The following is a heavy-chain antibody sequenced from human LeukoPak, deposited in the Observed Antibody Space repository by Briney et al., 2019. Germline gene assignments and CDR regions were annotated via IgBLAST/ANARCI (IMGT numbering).Heavy chain of an antibody. CDR3: AKASAMIVVVSKHFDY. CDR1: RFTFSSYP. J-gene: IGHJ4*02. D-gene: IGHD3-22*01. CDR2: ISYDGSKK. Sequence: GGSLRLSCEASRFTFSSYPMHWVRQAPGKGLEWVAVISYDGSKKYYADSVKGRFTISRDNSKNTLYLQMNSLRAEDTAVYYCAKASAMIVVVSKHFDYWGQGTLVTVSS. V-gene: IGHV3-30*04.